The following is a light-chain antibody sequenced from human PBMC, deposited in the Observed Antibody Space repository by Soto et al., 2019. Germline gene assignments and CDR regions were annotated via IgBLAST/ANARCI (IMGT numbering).Light chain of an antibody. CDR3: HQFYNTPPT. Sequence: DIVMTQSPDSLAVSLGERATINCKSSQSVLYTSNNRDYLAWYQQKPGQPPKLLIYWASTRESGVPDRFSGSGSGTDFTLTISSLQAEDVAVYYXHQFYNTPPTFGQGTKVEI. V-gene: IGKV4-1*01. CDR1: QSVLYTSNNRDY. CDR2: WAS. J-gene: IGKJ1*01.